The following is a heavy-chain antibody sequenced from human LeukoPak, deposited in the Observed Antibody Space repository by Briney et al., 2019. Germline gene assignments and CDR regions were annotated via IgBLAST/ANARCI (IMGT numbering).Heavy chain of an antibody. D-gene: IGHD3-10*01. Sequence: GGSLRLSCAASGFTFSGSVMHWVRQASGKGLEWVGRIRSKANSYATAYAASVKGRFTISRDDSKNTAYLQMNSLKTEDTAVYYCTRLSQSHLRGAFVPWGQGTLVTVSS. CDR2: IRSKANSYAT. CDR1: GFTFSGSV. CDR3: TRLSQSHLRGAFVP. V-gene: IGHV3-73*01. J-gene: IGHJ5*02.